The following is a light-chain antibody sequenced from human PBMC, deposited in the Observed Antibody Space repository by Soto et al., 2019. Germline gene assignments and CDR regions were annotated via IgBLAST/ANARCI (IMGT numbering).Light chain of an antibody. V-gene: IGKV3-15*01. Sequence: EIVMTQSPATLSVSPGESATLSCRASQSISSSKLAWYQQNPGQAPRLLMYGASNRATGIPARFSGSGSGTEFTLTISSLQSEDFAVYYCQQNYRATPWTFGQGTKVEVK. CDR1: QSISSS. CDR3: QQNYRATPWT. CDR2: GAS. J-gene: IGKJ1*01.